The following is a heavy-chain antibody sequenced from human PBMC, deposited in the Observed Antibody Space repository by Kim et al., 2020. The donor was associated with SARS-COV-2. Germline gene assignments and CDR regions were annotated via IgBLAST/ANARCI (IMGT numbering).Heavy chain of an antibody. D-gene: IGHD6-13*01. V-gene: IGHV1-2*06. CDR3: ARDPVLVGSSLAFDI. CDR2: INPNSGGT. Sequence: ASVKVSCKASGYTFTGYYMHWVRQAPGQGLEWMGRINPNSGGTNYAQKFQGRVTMTRDTSISTAYMELSRLRSDDTAVYYCARDPVLVGSSLAFDIWGQGTMVTVSS. CDR1: GYTFTGYY. J-gene: IGHJ3*02.